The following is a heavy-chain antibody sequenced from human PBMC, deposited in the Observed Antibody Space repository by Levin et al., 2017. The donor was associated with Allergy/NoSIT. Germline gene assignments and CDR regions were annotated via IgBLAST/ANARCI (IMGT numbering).Heavy chain of an antibody. Sequence: GGSLRLSCAASGFTFSSYSMNWVRQAPGKGLEWVSSISSSSSYIYYADSVKGRFTISRDNAKNSLYLQMNSLRAEDTAVYYCARYVRRGGGLLWFGEFAFDYWGQGTLVTVSS. CDR3: ARYVRRGGGLLWFGEFAFDY. CDR2: ISSSSSYI. D-gene: IGHD3-10*01. J-gene: IGHJ4*02. V-gene: IGHV3-21*01. CDR1: GFTFSSYS.